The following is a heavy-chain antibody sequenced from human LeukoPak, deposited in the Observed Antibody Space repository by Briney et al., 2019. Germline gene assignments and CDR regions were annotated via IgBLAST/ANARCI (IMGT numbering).Heavy chain of an antibody. D-gene: IGHD6-19*01. CDR3: ARESGSGWAYFDY. J-gene: IGHJ4*02. V-gene: IGHV3-7*01. Sequence: PGGSLRLSCAASGFTFSTYWMSWVRQAPGKGLEWVANIKQDGSGKHYVDSVKGRLTISRDNAKNSLYLQMNSLRAEDTAVYYCARESGSGWAYFDYWGQGTLVTVSS. CDR2: IKQDGSGK. CDR1: GFTFSTYW.